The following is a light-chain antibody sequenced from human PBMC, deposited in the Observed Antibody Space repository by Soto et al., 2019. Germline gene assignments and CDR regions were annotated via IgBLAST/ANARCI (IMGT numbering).Light chain of an antibody. V-gene: IGKV1-5*03. J-gene: IGKJ1*01. CDR2: EAS. CDR1: QSISGS. CDR3: QQYNGYWT. Sequence: DIQMTQSPSTLSASVGDRVTITCRASQSISGSLAWYQQKPGKAPKLLIYEASNVKSGVPSRFSGSGCGTEYTLTISSLQPDDSASYYCQQYNGYWTFGQGTRVEIK.